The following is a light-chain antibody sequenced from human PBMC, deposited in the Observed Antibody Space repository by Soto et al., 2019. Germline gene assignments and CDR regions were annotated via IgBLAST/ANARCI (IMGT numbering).Light chain of an antibody. Sequence: QSVLTQPPSVSAAPGQKVTISCSGSTSNIGSDYVSWYQQVPGTAPKLLIYDNDQRPSGIPDRFSGSKSGTSATLGITGLQTGDEADYYCETWDSSLTAGVFGGGTKLTVL. V-gene: IGLV1-51*01. CDR3: ETWDSSLTAGV. CDR1: TSNIGSDY. CDR2: DND. J-gene: IGLJ2*01.